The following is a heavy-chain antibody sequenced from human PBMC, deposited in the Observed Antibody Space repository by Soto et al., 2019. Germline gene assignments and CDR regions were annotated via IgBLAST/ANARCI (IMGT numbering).Heavy chain of an antibody. CDR2: ISYSGST. CDR1: GGSISSYY. J-gene: IGHJ6*02. CDR3: AREGVSSSWYYYYAMDV. D-gene: IGHD6-13*01. V-gene: IGHV4-59*01. Sequence: QVQLQESGPGLVKPSETLSLTCTVSGGSISSYYWSWIRQPPGKGLEWIGYISYSGSTNYNASLKSRVAISVDTSTNQFALNLSSVTAADTAVYYCAREGVSSSWYYYYAMDVWGQGTTVTVSS.